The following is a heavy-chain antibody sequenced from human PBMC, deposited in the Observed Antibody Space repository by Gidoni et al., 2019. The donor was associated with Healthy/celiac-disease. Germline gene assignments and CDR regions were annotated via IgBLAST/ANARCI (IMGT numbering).Heavy chain of an antibody. CDR2: ISYDGSNK. CDR3: AKDLGSPGSAGGMDV. CDR1: GFTFSSYG. Sequence: QVQLVESGGGVVQPGRSLRLSCAASGFTFSSYGMHWVRQAPGKGLEWVAVISYDGSNKYYADSVKGRFTISRDNSKNTLYLQMNSLRAEDTAVYYCAKDLGSPGSAGGMDVWGQGTTVTVSS. D-gene: IGHD3-10*01. V-gene: IGHV3-30*18. J-gene: IGHJ6*02.